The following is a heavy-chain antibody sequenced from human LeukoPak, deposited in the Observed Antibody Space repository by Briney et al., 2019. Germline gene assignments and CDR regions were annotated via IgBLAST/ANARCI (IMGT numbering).Heavy chain of an antibody. J-gene: IGHJ4*02. CDR1: GFTFSTYS. Sequence: PGGSLRLSCAASGFTFSTYSMTWVRQAPGKGLEWVANIKQDGSEKYYVDSVKGRFTISRDNAKNSLYLQMNSLRAEDTAVYYCARERATRFDYWGQGTLVTVSS. CDR3: ARERATRFDY. D-gene: IGHD5-12*01. CDR2: IKQDGSEK. V-gene: IGHV3-7*01.